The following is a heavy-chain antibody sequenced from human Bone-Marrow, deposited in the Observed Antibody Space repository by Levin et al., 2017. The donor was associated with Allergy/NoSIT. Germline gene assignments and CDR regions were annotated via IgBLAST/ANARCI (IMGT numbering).Heavy chain of an antibody. CDR3: ARALTSIHLWSSPRPKHYYYGMDV. Sequence: ASVKVSCAASGFAFSTYAMSWVRQAPGKALEWVSFVRNSGGGTYFADSVRGRFTISRDNSKNTLYLQMNSLRVEDTAVYYCARALTSIHLWSSPRPKHYYYGMDVWGQGTAVTVSS. CDR1: GFAFSTYA. CDR2: VRNSGGGT. D-gene: IGHD5-18*01. V-gene: IGHV3-23*01. J-gene: IGHJ6*02.